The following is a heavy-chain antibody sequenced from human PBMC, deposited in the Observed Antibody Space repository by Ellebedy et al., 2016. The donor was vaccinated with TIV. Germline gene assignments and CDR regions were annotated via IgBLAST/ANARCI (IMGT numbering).Heavy chain of an antibody. CDR1: GFTFSSYW. J-gene: IGHJ5*02. CDR2: ISRSSSYI. V-gene: IGHV3-21*01. CDR3: ARDGGDALPGFS. D-gene: IGHD3-16*01. Sequence: GGSLRLSCAASGFTFSSYWMSWVRQAPGKGLEWVSSISRSSSYINYANSVKGRFTISRDNAKNSLYLQLNSLRAEDTAVYYCARDGGDALPGFSWGQGTLVTVSS.